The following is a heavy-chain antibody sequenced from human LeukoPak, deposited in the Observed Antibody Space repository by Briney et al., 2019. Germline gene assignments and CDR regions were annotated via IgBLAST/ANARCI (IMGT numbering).Heavy chain of an antibody. D-gene: IGHD2-21*02. J-gene: IGHJ3*02. V-gene: IGHV1-2*02. CDR1: GYTFTGYY. CDR2: INPDSGGT. CDR3: ARDPCGGDDDAFDI. Sequence: GASVKVSCKASGYTFTGYYMHWVRQAPGQGLEWMGWINPDSGGTNYAQKFQGRVTMTRDTSISTAYMELSRLRSDDTAVYYCARDPCGGDDDAFDIWGQGTMVTVSS.